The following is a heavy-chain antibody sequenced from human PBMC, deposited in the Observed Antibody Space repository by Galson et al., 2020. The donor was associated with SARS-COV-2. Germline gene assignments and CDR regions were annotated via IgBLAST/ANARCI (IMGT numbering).Heavy chain of an antibody. CDR1: GFTFSSYA. CDR3: ASELLWFGES. V-gene: IGHV3-30*04. Sequence: GGSLRLSCAASGFTFSSYAMHWVRQAPGKGLEWVAVISYDGINKYYADSVKGRFTISRDNSKNTLYLQMNSLRAEDTAVYYCASELLWFGESWGQGTLVTVSS. J-gene: IGHJ5*02. CDR2: ISYDGINK. D-gene: IGHD3-10*01.